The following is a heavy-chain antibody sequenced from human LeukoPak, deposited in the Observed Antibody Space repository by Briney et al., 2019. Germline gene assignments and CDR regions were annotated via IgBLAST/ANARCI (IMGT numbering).Heavy chain of an antibody. CDR1: GFTFSSYG. CDR3: VVVPADPSPSYYFDY. V-gene: IGHV3-30*02. Sequence: GGSLRLSCAASGFTFSSYGMHWVRQAPDKGLEWVAFIRYDGSNKYYADSVKGRFTISRDNSKNTLYLQMNSLRAEDTAVYYGVVVPADPSPSYYFDYWGQGTLVTVSS. D-gene: IGHD2-2*01. J-gene: IGHJ4*02. CDR2: IRYDGSNK.